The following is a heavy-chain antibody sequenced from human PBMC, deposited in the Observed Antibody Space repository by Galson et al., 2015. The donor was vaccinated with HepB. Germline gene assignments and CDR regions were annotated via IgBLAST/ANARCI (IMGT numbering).Heavy chain of an antibody. D-gene: IGHD3-22*01. J-gene: IGHJ4*02. CDR3: ARDPKYYYEGGNSLLLDY. V-gene: IGHV3-23*01. CDR2: ITATTGGP. CDR1: GFTIDNSD. Sequence: SLRLSCALSGFTIDNSDVTWVRHSPGKGLEWVSAITATTGGPYYADSVIGRFTMSSDYSKNILYLQMNSLRAEDTAVFYCARDPKYYYEGGNSLLLDYWGQGTLVTVSS.